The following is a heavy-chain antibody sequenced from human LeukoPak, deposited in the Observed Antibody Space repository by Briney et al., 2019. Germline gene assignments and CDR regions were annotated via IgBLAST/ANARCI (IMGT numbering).Heavy chain of an antibody. V-gene: IGHV1-69*13. CDR1: GYTFTSYD. CDR3: ARVESNYYMDV. Sequence: SVKVSCKTSGYTFTSYDINWVRQAPGQGLEWMGGIIPIFGTANSAQKFQGRVTITADESTSTAYMELSSLRSEDTAVYYCARVESNYYMDVWGKGTTVTVSS. J-gene: IGHJ6*03. CDR2: IIPIFGTA.